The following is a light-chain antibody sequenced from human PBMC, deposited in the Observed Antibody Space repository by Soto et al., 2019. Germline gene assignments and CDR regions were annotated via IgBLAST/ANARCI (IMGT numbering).Light chain of an antibody. CDR2: AAS. V-gene: IGKV1-27*01. CDR3: QKYNNAPRT. J-gene: IGKJ1*01. Sequence: DIQMTQSPSSLSESVGDTVTITCRASQGISNYLAWYQQKPGQVPNLLIYAASTLQSGVPSRFSGSGSGTDFTLTISSLRPEDVATYYCQKYNNAPRTFGQGTKVEIK. CDR1: QGISNY.